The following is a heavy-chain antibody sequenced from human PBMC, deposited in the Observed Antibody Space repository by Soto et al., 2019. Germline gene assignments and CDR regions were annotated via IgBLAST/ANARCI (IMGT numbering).Heavy chain of an antibody. CDR2: IDAGNGNT. J-gene: IGHJ4*02. D-gene: IGHD3-9*01. V-gene: IGHV1-3*01. CDR1: GYIFTAKA. CDR3: ARSETGYSTFDY. Sequence: QVQLVQSGAEVRNPGASVMVSCKASGYIFTAKAIHWIRQAPGQRLEWVGKIDAGNGNTKYSQKFQGRVTITRDTSASAAYMELSTLGSEDTSIYYGARSETGYSTFDYWGQGTLVTVSS.